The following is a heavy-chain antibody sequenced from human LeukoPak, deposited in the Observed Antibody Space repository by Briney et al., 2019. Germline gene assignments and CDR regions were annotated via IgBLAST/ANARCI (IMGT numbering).Heavy chain of an antibody. J-gene: IGHJ4*02. V-gene: IGHV3-72*01. D-gene: IGHD2-21*01. CDR3: VRGRSTNCRTYFDF. CDR2: SRSKAKSYTT. CDR1: GFILSDHY. Sequence: GGSLRLSCVASGFILSDHYTDWVRQAPGKGLEWVGRSRSKAKSYTTEYAASVKGRFTFSRDDSKNSLYLQMNSLKTEDTAVYYCVRGRSTNCRTYFDFWGQGTLVTVSS.